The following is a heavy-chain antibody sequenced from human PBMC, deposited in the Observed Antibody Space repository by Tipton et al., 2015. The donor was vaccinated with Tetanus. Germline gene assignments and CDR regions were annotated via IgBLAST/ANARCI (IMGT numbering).Heavy chain of an antibody. CDR2: INDRGST. CDR1: NGSFSTYY. D-gene: IGHD1-1*01. J-gene: IGHJ2*01. Sequence: TLSLTCAVSNGSFSTYYWSWIRQPPGKGLEWLGEINDRGSTNYNPSLKSRVTISVDSSKSQFSLSLSSVTAADTAVYYCVREGNMLERYFDLWGRGTLVTVSS. CDR3: VREGNMLERYFDL. V-gene: IGHV4-34*01.